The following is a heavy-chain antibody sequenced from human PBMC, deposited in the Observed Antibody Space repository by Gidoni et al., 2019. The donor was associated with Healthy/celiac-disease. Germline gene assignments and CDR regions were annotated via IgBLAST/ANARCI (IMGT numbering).Heavy chain of an antibody. V-gene: IGHV1-46*01. Sequence: QVQLVQSGAEVKKPGASVKVSCQASGYTFTSYYMHWVRQAPGQGLEWMGIINPSGGSTSYAQKFQGRVTMNRDTSTSTVYMELSSLRSEDTAVYYCAKAYCSSTSCPNYYYYYGMDVWGQGTTVTVSS. D-gene: IGHD2-2*01. CDR3: AKAYCSSTSCPNYYYYYGMDV. CDR2: INPSGGST. J-gene: IGHJ6*02. CDR1: GYTFTSYY.